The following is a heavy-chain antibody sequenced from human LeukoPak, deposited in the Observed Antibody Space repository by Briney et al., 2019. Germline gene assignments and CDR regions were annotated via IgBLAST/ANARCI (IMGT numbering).Heavy chain of an antibody. CDR2: IYYSGTT. CDR3: ASLPNSGSRWYMPVH. J-gene: IGHJ1*01. D-gene: IGHD2-8*01. V-gene: IGHV4-39*07. CDR1: GGTISSISYH. Sequence: SETLSLTCNVSGGTISSISYHWGWIRQPPGEGLECIGSIYYSGTTFYKSSLKSRVTISVDTSKNQFSLNLRSVTAADSAVYYCASLPNSGSRWYMPVHWGQGTLVSVSS.